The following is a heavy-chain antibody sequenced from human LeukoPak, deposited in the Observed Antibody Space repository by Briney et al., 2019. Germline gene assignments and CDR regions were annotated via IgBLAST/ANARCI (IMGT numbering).Heavy chain of an antibody. CDR2: ISYDGSNK. CDR3: AKGLRKIYYDSSGPLEDAFDI. D-gene: IGHD3-22*01. Sequence: GRSLRLSCAASGFTFSSYGMHWVRQAPGKGLEWVAVISYDGSNKYYADSVKGRFTISRDNSKNTLYLQMNSLRAEDTAVYYCAKGLRKIYYDSSGPLEDAFDIWGQGTMVTVPS. J-gene: IGHJ3*02. V-gene: IGHV3-30*18. CDR1: GFTFSSYG.